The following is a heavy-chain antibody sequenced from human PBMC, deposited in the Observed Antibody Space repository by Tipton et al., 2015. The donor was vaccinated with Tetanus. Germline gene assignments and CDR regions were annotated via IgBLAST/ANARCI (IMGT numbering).Heavy chain of an antibody. J-gene: IGHJ3*02. V-gene: IGHV4-39*01. D-gene: IGHD1-20*01. Sequence: TLSLTCTVSGGSISDKKYYWGWIRQPPGKGLEWLASIYFEGSTYYSPSLKSRVTIFVDPSKNQFSLRVNSVTAADTAVFYCARRRYTWNRGGFDMWGRGTMVTVSS. CDR3: ARRRYTWNRGGFDM. CDR1: GGSISDKKYY. CDR2: IYFEGST.